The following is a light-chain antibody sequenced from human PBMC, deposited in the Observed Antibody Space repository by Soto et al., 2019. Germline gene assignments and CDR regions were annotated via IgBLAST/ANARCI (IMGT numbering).Light chain of an antibody. Sequence: DIVMTQSPDSLAVCLGERATINCKSSQSVLYNSNNKNYLAWYQQRPGQPPKLLIYWASTRESGVPDRFSGSGSGTDFTLTITSLQAEDVAVYYCQQYESTPPTFGQGTKLEIK. CDR1: QSVLYNSNNKNY. V-gene: IGKV4-1*01. CDR3: QQYESTPPT. CDR2: WAS. J-gene: IGKJ2*01.